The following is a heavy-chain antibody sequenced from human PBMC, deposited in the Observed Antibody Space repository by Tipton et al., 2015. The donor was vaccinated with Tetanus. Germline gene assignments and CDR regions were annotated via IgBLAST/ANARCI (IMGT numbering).Heavy chain of an antibody. CDR1: GDSISSAGYS. CDR2: IYHNGGT. Sequence: LRLSCAVSGDSISSAGYSWSWIRQPPGKGLEWIGFIYHNGGTYYNPSLKSRATISVDRSKNQFSLKLSSVTAADTAVYFCARGCTMVHGVILQDHFYYWGQGTLVTVSS. V-gene: IGHV4-30-2*01. J-gene: IGHJ4*02. D-gene: IGHD3-10*01. CDR3: ARGCTMVHGVILQDHFYY.